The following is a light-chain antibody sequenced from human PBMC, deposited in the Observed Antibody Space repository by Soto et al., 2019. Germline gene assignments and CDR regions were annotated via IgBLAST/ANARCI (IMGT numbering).Light chain of an antibody. Sequence: EIVLTQSPGTLSLSPVERATLSCRASQSVSSSFLAWYQQNPGQAPRLLIYGASSRATGIPDRFSGSGSGPDFTLTIRRLEPEDVAVFYCQQYGRSPRTFGGGTKVEIK. CDR3: QQYGRSPRT. J-gene: IGKJ4*01. V-gene: IGKV3-20*01. CDR1: QSVSSSF. CDR2: GAS.